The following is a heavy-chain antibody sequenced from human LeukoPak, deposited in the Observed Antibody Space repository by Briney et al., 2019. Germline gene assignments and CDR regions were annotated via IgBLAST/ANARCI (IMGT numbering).Heavy chain of an antibody. CDR1: GGSFSGYY. V-gene: IGHV4-34*01. Sequence: SETLSRTCAVYGGSFSGYYWSWIRQPPGKGLESIGEIKHSGSTNYNPSLKSRVTISVDTSKNQFSLKLSSVTAADTAVYYCARIRWLLLGYYYYYYMDVWGKGTTVTVSS. CDR3: ARIRWLLLGYYYYYYMDV. J-gene: IGHJ6*03. CDR2: IKHSGST. D-gene: IGHD2-15*01.